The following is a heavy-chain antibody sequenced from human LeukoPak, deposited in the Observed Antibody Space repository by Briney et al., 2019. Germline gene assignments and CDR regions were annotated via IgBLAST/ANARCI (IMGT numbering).Heavy chain of an antibody. CDR1: GYTFTSYD. CDR3: ASFTGYSSGWYPGWYNWFDP. CDR2: IIPIFGTA. Sequence: GASVKVSCKASGYTFTSYDINWVRQATGQGLEWMGGIIPIFGTANYAQKFQGRVTITADESTSTAYVELSSLRSEDTAVYYCASFTGYSSGWYPGWYNWFDPWGQGTLVTVSS. J-gene: IGHJ5*02. V-gene: IGHV1-69*13. D-gene: IGHD6-19*01.